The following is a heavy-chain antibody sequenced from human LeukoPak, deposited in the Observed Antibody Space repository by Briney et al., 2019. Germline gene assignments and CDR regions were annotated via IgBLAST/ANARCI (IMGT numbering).Heavy chain of an antibody. CDR2: IYYSGST. CDR1: GGSISNYY. J-gene: IGHJ4*02. CDR3: ARNNEGSRWYWNYFDY. Sequence: SETLSLTCTVSGGSISNYYWSWVRQPPGKGLEWIGYIYYSGSTNYNPSLKSRVTISVDTSKNKFSLGQSSVTAADTAVYYCARNNEGSRWYWNYFDYWGQGTLVTVSS. D-gene: IGHD6-13*01. V-gene: IGHV4-59*01.